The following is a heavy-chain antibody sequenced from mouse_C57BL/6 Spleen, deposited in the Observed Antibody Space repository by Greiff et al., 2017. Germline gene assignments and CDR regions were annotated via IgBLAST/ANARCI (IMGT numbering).Heavy chain of an antibody. V-gene: IGHV5-4*01. Sequence: EVKLMESGGGLVKPGGSLKLSCAASGFTFSSYAMSWVRQTPDKRLEWVATISDGGSYTYYPDNVKGRFTISRDNAKNNLYLQMSHLKSEDTAMYYCARDQVSVPYAMDYWGQGTSVTVSS. J-gene: IGHJ4*01. CDR1: GFTFSSYA. D-gene: IGHD2-10*02. CDR3: ARDQVSVPYAMDY. CDR2: ISDGGSYT.